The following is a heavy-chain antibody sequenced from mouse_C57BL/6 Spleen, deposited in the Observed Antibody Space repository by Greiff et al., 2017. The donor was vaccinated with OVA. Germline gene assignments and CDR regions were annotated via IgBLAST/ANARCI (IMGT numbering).Heavy chain of an antibody. CDR3: ARGATVRGGAMDY. D-gene: IGHD1-1*01. CDR1: GYTFTSYW. Sequence: VQLQQSGAELVKPGASVKMSCKASGYTFTSYWITWVKQRPGQGLEWIGDIYPGSGSTNYNEKFKSKATLTVDTSSSTAYMQLSSLTSEDSAVYYCARGATVRGGAMDYWGQGTSVTVSS. CDR2: IYPGSGST. J-gene: IGHJ4*01. V-gene: IGHV1-55*01.